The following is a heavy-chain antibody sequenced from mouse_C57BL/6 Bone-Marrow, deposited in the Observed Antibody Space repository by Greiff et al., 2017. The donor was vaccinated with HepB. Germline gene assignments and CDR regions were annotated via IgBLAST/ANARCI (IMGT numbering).Heavy chain of an antibody. D-gene: IGHD1-1*01. Sequence: VQLQQSGAELVRPGTSVKVSCKASGYAFTNYLIEWVKQRPGQGLEWIGVINPGSGGTNYNEKFKGKATLTADKSSSTAYMQLSSLTSEDSAVYCCARDYGSSYYFDYWGQGTTLTVSS. CDR3: ARDYGSSYYFDY. V-gene: IGHV1-54*01. J-gene: IGHJ2*01. CDR2: INPGSGGT. CDR1: GYAFTNYL.